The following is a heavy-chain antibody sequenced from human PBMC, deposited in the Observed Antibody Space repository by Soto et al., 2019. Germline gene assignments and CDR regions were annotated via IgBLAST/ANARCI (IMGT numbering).Heavy chain of an antibody. CDR1: GGTFSTYI. CDR2: IIPLFGAA. J-gene: IGHJ4*02. Sequence: QVQLVQSGAEVKKPGSSVKVSCKVSGGTFSTYIISWVRQAPGHGLEWMGGIIPLFGAANYAQKFQGRVTITADKSTSTAYMELSSLISEDTAIYYCAREDSSGYRFDYWGQGTLVTVST. D-gene: IGHD3-22*01. V-gene: IGHV1-69*06. CDR3: AREDSSGYRFDY.